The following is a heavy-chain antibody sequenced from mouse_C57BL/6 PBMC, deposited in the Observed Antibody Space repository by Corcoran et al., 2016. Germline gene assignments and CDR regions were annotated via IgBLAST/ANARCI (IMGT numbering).Heavy chain of an antibody. CDR1: GYAFSSYW. CDR3: ARDITTVVEDWYFDV. Sequence: QVQLQQSGAELVKPGASVKISCKASGYAFSSYWMNWVKQRPGKGLEWIGQIYPGDGDTNYNGKFKGKATLTADKSSSTAYMQLSSLTSEDSAVYFCARDITTVVEDWYFDVWGTGTTVTVSS. CDR2: IYPGDGDT. D-gene: IGHD1-1*01. V-gene: IGHV1-80*01. J-gene: IGHJ1*03.